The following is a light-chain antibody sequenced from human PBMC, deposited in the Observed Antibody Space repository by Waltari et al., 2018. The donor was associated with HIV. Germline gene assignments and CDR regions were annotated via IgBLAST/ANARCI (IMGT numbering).Light chain of an antibody. J-gene: IGLJ3*02. V-gene: IGLV2-8*01. CDR2: EVT. CDR1: SSDVGGSDF. CDR3: CSYVGSNSLGV. Sequence: QSALTQPPSASGSPGQSVTISCTGTSSDVGGSDFVTWYQHHPGKAPKLMSFEVTKRPSGVPDRFSGSKSGNTASLTVSGLQAEDEADYYCCSYVGSNSLGVFSGGTKLTVL.